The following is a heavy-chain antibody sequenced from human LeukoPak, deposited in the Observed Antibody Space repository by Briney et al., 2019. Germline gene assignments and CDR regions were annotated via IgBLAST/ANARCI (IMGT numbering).Heavy chain of an antibody. CDR1: GYTFTSYD. J-gene: IGHJ4*02. Sequence: ASVKVSCKASGYTFTSYDINWVRQATGQGLEWMGWMDPNSGNTGYAQKFQGRVTMTRDTSISTAYMELSRLRSDDTAAYYCARDGDRGGDMDYWGQGTLVTVSS. D-gene: IGHD2-21*02. CDR3: ARDGDRGGDMDY. CDR2: MDPNSGNT. V-gene: IGHV1-8*01.